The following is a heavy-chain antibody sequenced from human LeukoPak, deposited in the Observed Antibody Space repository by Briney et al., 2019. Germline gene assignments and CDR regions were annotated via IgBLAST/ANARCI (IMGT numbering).Heavy chain of an antibody. CDR3: ARRTFGGVIAY. Sequence: GSLRLSCAASGFTFSSYEMNWVRQAPGKGLEWIGEINHSGSTNYSPSLKSRVTLSVDTSKNQFSLRLSSVTAADTAVYYCARRTFGGVIAYWGQGTLVTVSS. CDR1: GFTFSSYE. J-gene: IGHJ4*02. D-gene: IGHD3-16*02. V-gene: IGHV4-34*01. CDR2: INHSGST.